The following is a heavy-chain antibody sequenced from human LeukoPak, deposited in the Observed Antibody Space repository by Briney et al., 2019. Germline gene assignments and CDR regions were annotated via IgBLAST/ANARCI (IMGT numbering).Heavy chain of an antibody. V-gene: IGHV3-23*01. J-gene: IGHJ4*02. CDR2: ISGSGGST. CDR3: AKGGDGYTKNYFDY. Sequence: SGRSLRLSCAASGFTFSSYAMSRVRQAPGKGLEWVSAISGSGGSTYYADSVKGRFTISRDNSKNTLYLQMNSLRAEDTAVYYCAKGGDGYTKNYFDYWGKGTLVTVSS. D-gene: IGHD5-24*01. CDR1: GFTFSSYA.